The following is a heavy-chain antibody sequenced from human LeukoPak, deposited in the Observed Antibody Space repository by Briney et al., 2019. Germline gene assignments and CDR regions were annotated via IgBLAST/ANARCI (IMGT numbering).Heavy chain of an antibody. CDR1: GFNFRYYA. CDR2: ISEGADIT. CDR3: AKQNSRGFDY. D-gene: IGHD2/OR15-2a*01. Sequence: GGSLRLSCAAPGFNFRYYAMTWVRQAPGKGLECVSGISEGADITYYGGSVKGRFTISRDNSKNTLYLQMNSLRAEDTAVYYCAKQNSRGFDYWGQGTLVTVSS. J-gene: IGHJ4*02. V-gene: IGHV3-23*01.